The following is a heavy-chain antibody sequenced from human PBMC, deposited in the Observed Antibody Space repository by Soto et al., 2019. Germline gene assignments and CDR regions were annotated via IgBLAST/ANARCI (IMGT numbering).Heavy chain of an antibody. CDR3: ARAIAAPPDYYYYYMDV. D-gene: IGHD6-6*01. Sequence: ASVKVSCKASGYTFTGYYMHWVRQAPGQGLEWMGWINPNSGGTNYAQKFQGWVTMTRDTSISTAYMELSRLRSDDTAVYYCARAIAAPPDYYYYYMDVWGKGTTVTVSS. CDR2: INPNSGGT. CDR1: GYTFTGYY. J-gene: IGHJ6*03. V-gene: IGHV1-2*04.